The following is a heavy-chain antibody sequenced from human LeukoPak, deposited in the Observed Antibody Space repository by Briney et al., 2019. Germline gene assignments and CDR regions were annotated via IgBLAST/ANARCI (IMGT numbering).Heavy chain of an antibody. Sequence: ASVKVSCKASGYTFTGYYMHWVRQAPGQGLEWMGWIDPNSGDTHYAQKLRGRVTMTRDTSISTAYMELSRLRSDDTAVYYCARDQGRGYSYGLYYFDYWGQGTLVTVSS. CDR3: ARDQGRGYSYGLYYFDY. V-gene: IGHV1-2*02. J-gene: IGHJ4*02. D-gene: IGHD5-18*01. CDR1: GYTFTGYY. CDR2: IDPNSGDT.